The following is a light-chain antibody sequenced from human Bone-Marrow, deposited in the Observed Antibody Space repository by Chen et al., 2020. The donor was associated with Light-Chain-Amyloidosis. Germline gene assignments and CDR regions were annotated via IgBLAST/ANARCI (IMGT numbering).Light chain of an antibody. Sequence: NFILTQPHSVSESPGKTVIISCTRSSGSIATNYVQWYQQRPGSSPTTVIYEDDQRPSGVPDRFSGAIDRSSNSASLTISGLKTEDEADYCCQSYQGSSQGVFGGGTKLTVL. V-gene: IGLV6-57*01. J-gene: IGLJ3*02. CDR2: EDD. CDR3: QSYQGSSQGV. CDR1: SGSIATNY.